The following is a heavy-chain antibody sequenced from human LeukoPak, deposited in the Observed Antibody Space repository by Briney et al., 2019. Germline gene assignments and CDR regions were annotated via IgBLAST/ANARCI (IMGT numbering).Heavy chain of an antibody. CDR1: GFTFTNAW. J-gene: IGHJ4*02. CDR2: IKSKGAGETT. D-gene: IGHD1-26*01. CDR3: IAERGTYYVY. Sequence: GGSLRLSCAASGFTFTNAWMSWVRQAPGGGVEWVGRIKSKGAGETTDYPGSVKGRFIISRDDSKNTVYLQMNSLKSEDTAVYYCIAERGTYYVYWGQGTLVTVSS. V-gene: IGHV3-15*01.